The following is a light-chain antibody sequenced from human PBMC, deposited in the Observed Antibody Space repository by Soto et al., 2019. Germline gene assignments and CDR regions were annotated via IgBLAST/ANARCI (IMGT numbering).Light chain of an antibody. CDR3: QQYGTPPQT. CDR1: QSVSNNY. Sequence: EIVLTQSPGTLSLSPGERATLSCRASQSVSNNYLAWYQQKPGQGPRLLIYGASSRATGIPDRFSGSGSGTDFTLTISRLEPEDFAVYYCQQYGTPPQTFGQGTKVDNK. CDR2: GAS. V-gene: IGKV3-20*01. J-gene: IGKJ1*01.